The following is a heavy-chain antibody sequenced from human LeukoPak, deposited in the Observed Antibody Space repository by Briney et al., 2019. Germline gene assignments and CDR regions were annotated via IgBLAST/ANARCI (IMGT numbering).Heavy chain of an antibody. J-gene: IGHJ3*02. Sequence: SETLSLTCSVSGGSISSNKYYWGWIRQPPGKGLEWIGSIYYSGSTYYNPSLKSRVTISVDTSKNQFSLKLSSVTAADTAVFYCATPYSRGYHGLDIWGQGTMVTVSS. CDR2: IYYSGST. V-gene: IGHV4-39*01. CDR1: GGSISSNKYY. D-gene: IGHD1-26*01. CDR3: ATPYSRGYHGLDI.